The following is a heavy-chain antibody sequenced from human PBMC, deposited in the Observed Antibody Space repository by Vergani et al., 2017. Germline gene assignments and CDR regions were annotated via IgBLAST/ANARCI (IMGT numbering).Heavy chain of an antibody. V-gene: IGHV3-7*03. CDR3: ARDRYYDFWSGYPMGWFDP. CDR1: GFTFSSYW. Sequence: EVHLLESGGGLIQPGGSLRLSCAASGFTFSSYWMSWVRQAPGKGLEWVANIKQDGSEKYYVDSVKGRFTISRDNAKNSLYLQMNSLRAEDTAVYYCARDRYYDFWSGYPMGWFDPWGQGTLVTVSS. J-gene: IGHJ5*02. D-gene: IGHD3-3*01. CDR2: IKQDGSEK.